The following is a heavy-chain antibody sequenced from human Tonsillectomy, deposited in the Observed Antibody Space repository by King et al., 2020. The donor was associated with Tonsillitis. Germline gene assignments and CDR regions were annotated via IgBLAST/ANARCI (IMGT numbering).Heavy chain of an antibody. CDR2: INPNSGGT. Sequence: IHWVRQAPGQGLEWMGWINPNSGGTDYAQKFQGRVTMTRDTSISTAYMELSRLRPDDTAVYYCARVYPSSGWGAAIPGYFDYWVQGTLVTVSS. V-gene: IGHV1-2*02. D-gene: IGHD2-21*02. CDR3: ARVYPSSGWGAAIPGYFDY. J-gene: IGHJ4*02.